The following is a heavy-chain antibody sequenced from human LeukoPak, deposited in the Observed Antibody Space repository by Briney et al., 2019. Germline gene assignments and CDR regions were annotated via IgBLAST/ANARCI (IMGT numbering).Heavy chain of an antibody. CDR1: GFTFSSYG. CDR2: IRYDGSNK. V-gene: IGHV3-30*02. D-gene: IGHD3-9*01. Sequence: GGSLILSCAASGFTFSSYGMHWVRQAPGKGLEWVAFIRYDGSNKYYADSVKGRFTISRDNSKNTLYLQMNSLRAEDTAVYYCAKADIYYYYYMDVWGKGTTVTVSS. J-gene: IGHJ6*03. CDR3: AKADIYYYYYMDV.